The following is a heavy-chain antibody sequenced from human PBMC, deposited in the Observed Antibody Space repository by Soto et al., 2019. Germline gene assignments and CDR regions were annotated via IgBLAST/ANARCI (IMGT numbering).Heavy chain of an antibody. J-gene: IGHJ4*02. CDR2: TSNSGSP. V-gene: IGHV4-31*03. D-gene: IGHD2-2*01. CDR3: ARGGGSTKVGY. CDR1: GGSITSSGYY. Sequence: QVQLQESGPGLVKPSQTLSLTCTVSGGSITSSGYYWSWIRQHPGEGLEWIGFTSNSGSPSYNPSLNSRFTISVDTSSNQFSLNLKSVTAADTAVYYGARGGGSTKVGYWGQGTLVTVSP.